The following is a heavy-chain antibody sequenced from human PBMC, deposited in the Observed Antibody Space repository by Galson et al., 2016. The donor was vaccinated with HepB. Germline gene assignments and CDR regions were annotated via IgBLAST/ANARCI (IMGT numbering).Heavy chain of an antibody. CDR1: GGSISNNY. V-gene: IGHV4-59*03. D-gene: IGHD5-24*01. CDR3: ATSPGGGYDY. CDR2: MYDGGTT. Sequence: SETLSLTCTVSGGSISNNYWFWIRQPPGKGLDWIGYMYDGGTTNYNPSLKSRATISADTSKNQFSLKLSSVTAADPAVYYCATSPGGGYDYWGQGALVTVSS. J-gene: IGHJ4*02.